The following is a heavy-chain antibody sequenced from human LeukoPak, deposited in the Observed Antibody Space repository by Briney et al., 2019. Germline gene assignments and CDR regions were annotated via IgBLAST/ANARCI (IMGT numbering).Heavy chain of an antibody. CDR1: GFTFSNYD. CDR2: ISASGCRT. V-gene: IGHV3-23*01. CDR3: AKDQGSGYSSGWYLDY. D-gene: IGHD6-19*01. J-gene: IGHJ4*02. Sequence: GGSLRLSCAASGFTFSNYDMSWVRQAPGRGLEWVSTISASGCRTFYADSVRGRFTISKDNSKITLYLQMISLRAEDRSVYFFAKDQGSGYSSGWYLDYWGQGTLVTVSS.